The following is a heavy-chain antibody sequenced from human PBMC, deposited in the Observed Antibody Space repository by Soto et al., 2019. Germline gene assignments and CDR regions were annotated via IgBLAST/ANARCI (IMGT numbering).Heavy chain of an antibody. Sequence: QVQLVESGGGVVQPGKSLRLSCAASGFSFDTYGMHWVRQAPGKGLEWVAVISSHGSTKCYADSVKGRFTISRDDYKNTVFMKMNSLRTEDTALYYCANDPGWRYRFGLAFDYWGQGTLVTVSS. CDR3: ANDPGWRYRFGLAFDY. CDR2: ISSHGSTK. J-gene: IGHJ4*02. CDR1: GFSFDTYG. V-gene: IGHV3-30*18. D-gene: IGHD5-18*01.